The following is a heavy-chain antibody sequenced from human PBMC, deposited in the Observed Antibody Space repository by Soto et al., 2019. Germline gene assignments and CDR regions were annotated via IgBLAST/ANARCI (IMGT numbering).Heavy chain of an antibody. CDR1: GFTFDDYA. Sequence: PGGSLRLSCAASGFTFDDYAMHWVRQAPGKGLEWVSGISWNSGSIGYADSVKGRFTISRDNAKNSLYLQMNSLRAEDTALYYCGKETDAGKSPCDYCFDHWGQGTLVTVSS. CDR3: GKETDAGKSPCDYCFDH. D-gene: IGHD6-13*01. V-gene: IGHV3-9*01. CDR2: ISWNSGSI. J-gene: IGHJ4*02.